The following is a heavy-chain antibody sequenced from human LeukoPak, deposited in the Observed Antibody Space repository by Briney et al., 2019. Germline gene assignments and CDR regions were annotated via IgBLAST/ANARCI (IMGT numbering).Heavy chain of an antibody. V-gene: IGHV1-2*02. J-gene: IGHJ4*02. CDR3: ASAVVPAAATDY. Sequence: ASVKVSCKASGYTFTGYYMHWVRQAPGQRLEWMGWINPNSGGTNYAQKFHGRVTMTRDTSISTAYMELSRLRSDDTAVYYCASAVVPAAATDYWGQGTLVTVSS. CDR1: GYTFTGYY. CDR2: INPNSGGT. D-gene: IGHD2-2*01.